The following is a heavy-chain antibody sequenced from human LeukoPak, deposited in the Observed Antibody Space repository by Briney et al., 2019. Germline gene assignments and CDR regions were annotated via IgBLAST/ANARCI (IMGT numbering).Heavy chain of an antibody. D-gene: IGHD6-13*01. CDR2: IIPIFGTA. CDR3: ARWGSIAAAGGRFDP. V-gene: IGHV1-69*13. CDR1: GGTFSSYA. Sequence: GASVKVSCKASGGTFSSYAISWVRQAPGRGLEWMGGIIPIFGTANYAQKFQGRVTITADESTSTAYMELSSLRSEDTAVYYCARWGSIAAAGGRFDPWGQGTLVTVSS. J-gene: IGHJ5*02.